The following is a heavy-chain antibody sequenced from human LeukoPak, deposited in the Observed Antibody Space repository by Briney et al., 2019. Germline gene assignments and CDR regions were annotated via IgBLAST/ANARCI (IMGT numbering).Heavy chain of an antibody. V-gene: IGHV4-38-2*02. CDR3: ARQDSSGWYAVDAFDI. J-gene: IGHJ3*02. D-gene: IGHD6-19*01. CDR2: INHSGST. CDR1: GYSISSGYY. Sequence: SETLSLTCTVSGYSISSGYYWSWIRQPPGKGLEWIGEINHSGSTNYNPSLKSRVTISVDTSKNQFSLKLSSVTAADTAVYYCARQDSSGWYAVDAFDIWGQGTMVTVSS.